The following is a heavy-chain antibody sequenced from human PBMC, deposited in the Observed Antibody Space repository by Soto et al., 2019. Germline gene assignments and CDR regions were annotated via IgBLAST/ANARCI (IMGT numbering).Heavy chain of an antibody. CDR3: ARGDCVGGPCYSLAGSFYYYRDV. CDR1: GFTFSNYW. J-gene: IGHJ6*03. V-gene: IGHV3-74*01. D-gene: IGHD2-15*01. CDR2: INSDGSVS. Sequence: EVQLVESGGGLAQPGGSLRLSCAASGFTFSNYWMYWVRQAPGKGLVWVSRINSDGSVSSYADSVKGRLTISRDNVNNTLYLQMNSLRAEDTAVYYCARGDCVGGPCYSLAGSFYYYRDVWGKGTTVTVS.